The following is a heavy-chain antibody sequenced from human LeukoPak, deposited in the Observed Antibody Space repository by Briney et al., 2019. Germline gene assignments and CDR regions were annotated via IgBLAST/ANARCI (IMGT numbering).Heavy chain of an antibody. CDR2: ISGSGGTT. D-gene: IGHD6-13*01. CDR1: GFTFSSYA. Sequence: GASLRLSCAASGFTFSSYAMSWARQAPGKGLEWVSGISGSGGTTYYADSVKGRFTISRDNSKNTVYLQMKSLRAEDTAVYYCATRGQQLAPRTFDYWGQGTLVTVSS. J-gene: IGHJ4*02. CDR3: ATRGQQLAPRTFDY. V-gene: IGHV3-23*01.